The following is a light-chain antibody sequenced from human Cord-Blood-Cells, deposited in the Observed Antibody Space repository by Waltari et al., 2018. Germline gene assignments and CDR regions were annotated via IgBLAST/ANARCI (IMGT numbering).Light chain of an antibody. V-gene: IGKV3-11*01. CDR1: PSLSSY. CDR3: QQRSNWPPIT. J-gene: IGKJ5*01. Sequence: DIVLTHSPATLSVSPGERAPPSCRASPSLSSYLAWYQQKPGQGPRLLIYDAFNRATGIPARFSGSGSGTDFTLTISSLEPEDFAVYYCQQRSNWPPITFGQGTRLEIK. CDR2: DAF.